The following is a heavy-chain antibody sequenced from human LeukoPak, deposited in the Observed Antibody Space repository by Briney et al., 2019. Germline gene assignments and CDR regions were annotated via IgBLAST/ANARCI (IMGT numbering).Heavy chain of an antibody. Sequence: SETLSLTCTVSGGSISSYYWSWIRQPAGNGLEWIGRIYTSGSTNYNPSLKRRVTMSVDTSKNQFSLKLSSVTAADTAVYYCARGYYDSSGYYRDAFDIWGQGTMVTVSS. CDR2: IYTSGST. J-gene: IGHJ3*02. CDR3: ARGYYDSSGYYRDAFDI. V-gene: IGHV4-4*07. D-gene: IGHD3-22*01. CDR1: GGSISSYY.